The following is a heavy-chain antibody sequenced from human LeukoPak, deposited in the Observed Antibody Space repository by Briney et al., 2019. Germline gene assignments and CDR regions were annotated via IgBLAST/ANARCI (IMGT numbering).Heavy chain of an antibody. D-gene: IGHD6-13*01. V-gene: IGHV1-2*02. CDR1: GYTFTGYY. CDR2: INPNSGGT. J-gene: IGHJ4*02. CDR3: ARVEWQQLAYFDY. Sequence: ASVKVSCKASGYTFTGYYMHWVRQAPGQGLEWMGWINPNSGGTNYAQKFQGRVTMTRDTSTSTVYMELSSLRSEDTAVYYCARVEWQQLAYFDYWGQGTLVTVSS.